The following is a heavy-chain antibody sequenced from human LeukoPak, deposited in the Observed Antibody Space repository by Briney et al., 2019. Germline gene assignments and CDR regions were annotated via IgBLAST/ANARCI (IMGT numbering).Heavy chain of an antibody. V-gene: IGHV3-23*01. D-gene: IGHD3-3*01. CDR3: AKDTYDFLYYYYYMDV. CDR2: LGGSGGST. Sequence: GGSLRLSCAASGFTFSRYAMSWGPQAPRKGREWVSALGGSGGSTYYADSVKGRFTISRDNSKYTLYLQMNGLRAEDTAVYYCAKDTYDFLYYYYYMDVWGKGTTVTVSS. J-gene: IGHJ6*03. CDR1: GFTFSRYA.